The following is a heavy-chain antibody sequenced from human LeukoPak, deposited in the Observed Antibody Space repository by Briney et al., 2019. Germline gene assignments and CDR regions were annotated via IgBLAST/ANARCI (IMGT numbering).Heavy chain of an antibody. CDR2: INHSGST. Sequence: PSETLSLTCAVHGGSFSGYYWCWVRQPPGKGLEWVGEINHSGSTNYNPSLKSRVTISVAKSKNQFSLKLSSVTAADTAVYYCARQKVVPARYDYWGQGTLVTVSS. CDR3: ARQKVVPARYDY. D-gene: IGHD2-2*01. J-gene: IGHJ4*02. CDR1: GGSFSGYY. V-gene: IGHV4-34*01.